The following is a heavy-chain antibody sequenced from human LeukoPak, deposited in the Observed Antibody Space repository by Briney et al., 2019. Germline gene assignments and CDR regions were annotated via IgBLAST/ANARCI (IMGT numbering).Heavy chain of an antibody. CDR2: IYHTGST. CDR1: GGSISSSSYY. Sequence: SETLSLTCTVSGGSISSSSYYWVWIRQPPGKGLEWIGTIYHTGSTYYNPSLKSRVAISVDTSKSHLSLKLTSVTAADTAVYFCARHWGSTMAHLDYWGQGTLVTVSS. J-gene: IGHJ4*02. D-gene: IGHD3-10*01. CDR3: ARHWGSTMAHLDY. V-gene: IGHV4-39*01.